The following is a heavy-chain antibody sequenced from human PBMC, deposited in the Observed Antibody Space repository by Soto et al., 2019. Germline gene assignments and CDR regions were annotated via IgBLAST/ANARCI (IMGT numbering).Heavy chain of an antibody. D-gene: IGHD2-21*02. J-gene: IGHJ3*01. CDR1: GFTFSNYI. CDR2: ISYDGSNK. V-gene: IGHV3-30-3*01. CDR3: ARGDRGAFDL. Sequence: PGGSLRLSCAASGFTFSNYIMHWVRQAPGKGLEWVAFISYDGSNKDYADSVKGRFTISRDNAKNTLYLQMNSLRAEDTAVYYCARGDRGAFDLWGQGTMVTVSS.